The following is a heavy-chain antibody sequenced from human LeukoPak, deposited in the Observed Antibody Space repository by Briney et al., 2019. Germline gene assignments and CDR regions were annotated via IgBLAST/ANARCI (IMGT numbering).Heavy chain of an antibody. J-gene: IGHJ6*02. CDR3: ARGTPPDYGMDV. Sequence: SETLSLTCTVSGGSISKFYWSWIRQPPGKGLEWIGYIYYSGSTNYNPSLKSRVTISVDTSKNQFSLKLSSVTAADTAVYYCARGTPPDYGMDVWGQGTTVTVSS. CDR2: IYYSGST. CDR1: GGSISKFY. D-gene: IGHD2-2*01. V-gene: IGHV4-59*12.